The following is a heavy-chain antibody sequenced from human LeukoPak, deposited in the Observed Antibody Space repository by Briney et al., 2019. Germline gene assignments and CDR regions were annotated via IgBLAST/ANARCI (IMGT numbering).Heavy chain of an antibody. CDR1: GGTFSSYA. CDR2: IIPILGIA. D-gene: IGHD3-22*01. CDR3: ATSGPNYYDSSGHFDY. V-gene: IGHV1-69*04. Sequence: GASVKVSCKASGGTFSSYAISWVRQAPGQGLEWMGRIIPILGIANYAQKFQGRVTITADKSTSTAYMELSSLRSEDTAVYYCATSGPNYYDSSGHFDYWGQGTLVTVSS. J-gene: IGHJ4*02.